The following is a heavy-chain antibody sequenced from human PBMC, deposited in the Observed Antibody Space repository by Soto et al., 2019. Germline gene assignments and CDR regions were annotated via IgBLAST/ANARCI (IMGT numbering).Heavy chain of an antibody. CDR1: GFTFTNYD. CDR2: ISSSSSYI. D-gene: IGHD3-3*01. Sequence: GGSLRLSCAASGFTFTNYDMNWVRQAPGKGLEWVSYISSSSSYIHYADSVKGRFTMSRDIAKNSLYLQMNSLRAEDTAVYYCARAXRLGAVTIFGVATYGMDVWGQGTTVTVSS. J-gene: IGHJ6*02. CDR3: ARAXRLGAVTIFGVATYGMDV. V-gene: IGHV3-21*06.